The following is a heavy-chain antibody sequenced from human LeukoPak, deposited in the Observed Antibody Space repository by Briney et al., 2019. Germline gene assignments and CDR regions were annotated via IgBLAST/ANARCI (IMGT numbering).Heavy chain of an antibody. CDR3: AREPEYSGSYFYY. Sequence: AASVKVSCKASGDTFSSYAISWVRQAPGQGLEWMGGIIPIFGTANYAQKFQGRVTITTDESTSTAYMELSGLRSEDTAVYYCAREPEYSGSYFYYWGQGTLVTVSS. CDR2: IIPIFGTA. CDR1: GDTFSSYA. D-gene: IGHD1-26*01. V-gene: IGHV1-69*05. J-gene: IGHJ4*02.